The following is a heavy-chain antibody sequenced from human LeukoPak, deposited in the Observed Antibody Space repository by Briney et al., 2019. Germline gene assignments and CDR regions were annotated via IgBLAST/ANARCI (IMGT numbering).Heavy chain of an antibody. CDR2: INYSGST. J-gene: IGHJ5*02. CDR1: GGSFSGYY. Sequence: PSETLSLTCAVYGGSFSGYYWSWIRQPPGKGLEWIGEINYSGSTNYNPSLKSRVTISVDTSKNQFSLKLSSVTAADTAVYYCARARFSVPAANPNWFDPWGQGTLVTVSS. CDR3: ARARFSVPAANPNWFDP. D-gene: IGHD2-2*01. V-gene: IGHV4-34*01.